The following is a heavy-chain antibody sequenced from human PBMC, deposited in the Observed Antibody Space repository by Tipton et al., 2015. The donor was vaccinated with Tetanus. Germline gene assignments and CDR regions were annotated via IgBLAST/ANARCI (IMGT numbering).Heavy chain of an antibody. J-gene: IGHJ2*01. CDR1: GHSFTKYW. V-gene: IGHV5-51*01. CDR3: ARRLGPYTGDYIWHFDL. CDR2: IYPDDSDT. Sequence: QSGPEVKKAGESLKISCQGSGHSFTKYWIAWVRQKPGQGLEWMGLIYPDDSDTRYSPSFQGQVTISADKSSNTAYLQWSSLKASDTAMYYCARRLGPYTGDYIWHFDLWGRGTLVTVSS. D-gene: IGHD3-3*01.